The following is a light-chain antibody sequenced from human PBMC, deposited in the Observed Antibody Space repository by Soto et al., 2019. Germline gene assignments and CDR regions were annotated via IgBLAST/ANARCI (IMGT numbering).Light chain of an antibody. CDR3: QQHSHWPPWT. CDR2: GAS. J-gene: IGKJ1*01. Sequence: LVVTQSPTPLSLSPGERATLSCRASQNVRPFLDWYQQKPNQSPRLLIYGASNRATGIPARFSGSGSGTEFTLTISSLEPEDFAVYYCQQHSHWPPWTFGQGTKVDIK. CDR1: QNVRPF. V-gene: IGKV3-11*01.